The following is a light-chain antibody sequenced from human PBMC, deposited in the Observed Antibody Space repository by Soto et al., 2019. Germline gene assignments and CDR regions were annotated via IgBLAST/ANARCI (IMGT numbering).Light chain of an antibody. CDR1: QSVSTF. CDR3: QQCVNWPLLT. CDR2: DAS. J-gene: IGKJ5*01. Sequence: EIVLTQSPATLSLSPGETATLSCRASQSVSTFLAWYQQKPGQAPRLLIYDASARATGIPARFSGSGSGTDFTLTIRSLEPEDFAVYYCQQCVNWPLLTFGQGTRLEIK. V-gene: IGKV3-11*01.